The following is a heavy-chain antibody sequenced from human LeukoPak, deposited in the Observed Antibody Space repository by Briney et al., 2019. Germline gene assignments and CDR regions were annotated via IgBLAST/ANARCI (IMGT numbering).Heavy chain of an antibody. CDR1: GGTFSSYA. D-gene: IGHD3-16*01. CDR3: ARDRVGYDYVWGSYPVSFDY. J-gene: IGHJ4*02. V-gene: IGHV1-69*01. CDR2: IIPIFGTA. Sequence: SVKVSCKASGGTFSSYAISWVRQAPGQGLEWMGGIIPIFGTANYAQKFQGRVTITADESTSTAYMELSSLRSQDTAVYYCARDRVGYDYVWGSYPVSFDYWGQGTLVTVSS.